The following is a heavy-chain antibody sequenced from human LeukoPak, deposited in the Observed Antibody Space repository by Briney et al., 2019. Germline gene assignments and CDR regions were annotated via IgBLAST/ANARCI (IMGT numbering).Heavy chain of an antibody. D-gene: IGHD6-19*01. CDR2: IYYIGST. V-gene: IGHV4-61*01. Sequence: PSETLSLTCTVSGGSVSSDSHYWSWIRQPPGKGLEWIGYIYYIGSTNYNPPLKSRVTISVDTSKNQFSLKLSSETAADTAVYYCARVTGSSGWYYFDYWGQGTLVTVSS. J-gene: IGHJ4*02. CDR1: GGSVSSDSHY. CDR3: ARVTGSSGWYYFDY.